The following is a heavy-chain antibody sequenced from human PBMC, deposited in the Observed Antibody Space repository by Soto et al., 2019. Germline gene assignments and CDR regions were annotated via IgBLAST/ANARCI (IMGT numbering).Heavy chain of an antibody. CDR3: ARRGPGTYFDY. D-gene: IGHD6-13*01. V-gene: IGHV3-23*01. J-gene: IGHJ4*02. CDR1: GFTFSSYA. Sequence: LRLSCAASGFTFSSYAMTWFRQAPGKGLEWVSVISGSGDSTYYADSVKGRFTISRDNSKNTLYLQMNSLRAEDTAVYYCARRGPGTYFDYWGQGTLVTVSS. CDR2: ISGSGDST.